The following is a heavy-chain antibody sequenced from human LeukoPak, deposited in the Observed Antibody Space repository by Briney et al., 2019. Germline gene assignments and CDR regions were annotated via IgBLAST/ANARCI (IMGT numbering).Heavy chain of an antibody. CDR2: ISSSSSYI. Sequence: PGRSLRLSCAASGFTFDDYAMHWVRRAPGKGLEWVSSISSSSSYIYYADSVKGRFTISRDNAKNSLYLQMNSLRAEDTAVYYCAREYYYGSGSPLDYWGQGTLVTVSS. V-gene: IGHV3-21*01. J-gene: IGHJ4*02. D-gene: IGHD3-10*01. CDR3: AREYYYGSGSPLDY. CDR1: GFTFDDYA.